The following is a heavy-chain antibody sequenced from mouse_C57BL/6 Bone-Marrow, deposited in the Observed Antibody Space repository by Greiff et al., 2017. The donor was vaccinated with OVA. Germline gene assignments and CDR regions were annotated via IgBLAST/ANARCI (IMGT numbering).Heavy chain of an antibody. V-gene: IGHV1-82*01. J-gene: IGHJ2*01. CDR2: IYPGDGDT. Sequence: VKLVESGPELVKPGASVKISCKASGYAFSSSWMNWVKQRPGKGLEWIGRIYPGDGDTNYNGKFKGKATLTADKSSSTAYMQLSSLTSEDSAFYFCARHVDVYYASYFDYWGQGTTLTVSS. CDR1: GYAFSSSW. CDR3: ARHVDVYYASYFDY. D-gene: IGHD2-3*01.